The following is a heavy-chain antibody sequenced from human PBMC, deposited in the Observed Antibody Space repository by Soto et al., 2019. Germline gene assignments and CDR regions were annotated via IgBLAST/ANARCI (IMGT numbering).Heavy chain of an antibody. CDR1: GYRFTSHD. CDR3: AVLCYPPNANFDI. D-gene: IGHD2-8*01. CDR2: INVGNGIA. Sequence: QVQLVQSGPEVKKPGASAKLSCKASGYRFTSHDIHWVRQAPGQRPERMGWINVGNGIAKYSQKFQDRVTISRDTSASTAYMDLSGLTSEDTAVYYCAVLCYPPNANFDIWGQGTLVTVSS. V-gene: IGHV1-3*01. J-gene: IGHJ3*02.